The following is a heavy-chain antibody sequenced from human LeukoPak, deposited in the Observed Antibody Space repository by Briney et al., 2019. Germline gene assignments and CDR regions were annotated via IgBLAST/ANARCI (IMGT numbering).Heavy chain of an antibody. CDR3: ARAGVGGPYCSSTSCCSSRPFDP. CDR1: GGSISSSSYY. D-gene: IGHD2-2*01. V-gene: IGHV4-39*07. CDR2: IYYSGST. Sequence: SETLSLTCTVSGGSISSSSYYWGWIRQPPGKGLEWIGSIYYSGSTYYNPSLKSRVTISVDTSKNQFSLKLSSVTAADTAVYYCARAGVGGPYCSSTSCCSSRPFDPWGQGTLVTVSS. J-gene: IGHJ5*02.